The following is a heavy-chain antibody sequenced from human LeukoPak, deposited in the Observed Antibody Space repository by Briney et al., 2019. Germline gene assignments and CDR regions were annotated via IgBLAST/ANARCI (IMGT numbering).Heavy chain of an antibody. V-gene: IGHV3-30*01. CDR2: ISYDGSNT. D-gene: IGHD6-13*01. CDR1: GFTFSSYA. Sequence: GRSLRLSCAASGFTFSSYAMHWVRQAPGKGLEWVAVISYDGSNTYYADSVKGRFTISRDSFKNTLYLQMNSLRTEDTALYYCARLGGSSNWYWSDYWGQGTLVTVSS. J-gene: IGHJ4*02. CDR3: ARLGGSSNWYWSDY.